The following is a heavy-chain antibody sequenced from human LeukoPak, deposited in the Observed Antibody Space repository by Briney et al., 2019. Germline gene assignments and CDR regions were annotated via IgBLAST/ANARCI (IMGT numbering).Heavy chain of an antibody. Sequence: SQTLSLTCTVSGGSISSGDYYWSWIRQPPGQGLEWIGYIYYSGSTYYNPSLESRVTILVDTSKNQFSLKLSSVTAADTAVYYCARGDYPSWFDPWGQGTLVTVSS. CDR1: GGSISSGDYY. D-gene: IGHD4-17*01. CDR2: IYYSGST. J-gene: IGHJ5*02. V-gene: IGHV4-30-4*01. CDR3: ARGDYPSWFDP.